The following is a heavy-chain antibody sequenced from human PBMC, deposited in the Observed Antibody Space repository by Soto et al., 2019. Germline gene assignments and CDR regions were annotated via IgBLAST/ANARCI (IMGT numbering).Heavy chain of an antibody. CDR1: GGSISSSSYY. J-gene: IGHJ4*02. Sequence: QLQLQESGPGLVKPSETLSLTCTVSGGSISSSSYYWGWIRQPPGKGLVWIGSIYYSGSTYYNPSLKSRVTISVDTSKNQFSLKLSSVTAADTAVYYCARGWIQLWSSVDYWGQGTLVTVSA. V-gene: IGHV4-39*01. D-gene: IGHD5-18*01. CDR2: IYYSGST. CDR3: ARGWIQLWSSVDY.